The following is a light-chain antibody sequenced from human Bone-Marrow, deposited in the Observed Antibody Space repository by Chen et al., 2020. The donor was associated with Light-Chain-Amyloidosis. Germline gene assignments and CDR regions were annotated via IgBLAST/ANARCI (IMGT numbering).Light chain of an antibody. CDR3: QVWDRSSDRPV. CDR2: DDS. V-gene: IGLV3-21*02. CDR1: NIGSTS. Sequence: SYVLTQPSSVSVAPGQTATIACGGNNIGSTSVHWYQQTPGQAPLLVVYDDSYRPSGIPERLAGSRCGKTATLSISRVEAGEEADYYWQVWDRSSDRPVFGGGTKLTVL. J-gene: IGLJ3*02.